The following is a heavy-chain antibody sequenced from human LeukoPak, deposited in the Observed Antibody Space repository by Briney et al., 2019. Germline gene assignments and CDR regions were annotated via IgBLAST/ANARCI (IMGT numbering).Heavy chain of an antibody. CDR1: GFTFSTHA. CDR2: ISSSSSYI. CDR3: ARDHSSLSTIFGVVTDAFDI. Sequence: PGGSLRLSCAASGFTFSTHAMSWVRQAPGKGLEWVSSISSSSSYIYYADSVKGRFTISRDNAKNSLYLQMNSLRAEDTAVYYCARDHSSLSTIFGVVTDAFDIWGQGTMVTVSS. J-gene: IGHJ3*02. V-gene: IGHV3-21*01. D-gene: IGHD3-3*01.